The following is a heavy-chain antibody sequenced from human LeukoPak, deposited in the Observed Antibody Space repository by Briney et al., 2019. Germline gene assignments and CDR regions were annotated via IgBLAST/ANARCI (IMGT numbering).Heavy chain of an antibody. Sequence: SETLSLTCAVSGDSISGSEWWNWVRQPPGKGLEWIGEIFHSGSTNYNPSLKSRVTISVDTSKNQFSLKLSSVTAADTAVYYCARAFSGGSYHDYWGQGTLGTVPS. CDR1: GDSISGSEW. CDR2: IFHSGST. D-gene: IGHD1-26*01. J-gene: IGHJ4*02. CDR3: ARAFSGGSYHDY. V-gene: IGHV4-4*02.